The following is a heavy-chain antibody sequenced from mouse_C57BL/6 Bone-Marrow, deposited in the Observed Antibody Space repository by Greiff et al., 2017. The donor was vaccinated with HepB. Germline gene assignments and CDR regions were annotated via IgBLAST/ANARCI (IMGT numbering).Heavy chain of an antibody. CDR1: GFNIKNTY. J-gene: IGHJ4*01. V-gene: IGHV14-3*01. CDR3: ARGQLRLYAMDY. D-gene: IGHD3-2*02. Sequence: VQLKQSVAELVRPGASGKLSCTASGFNIKNTYMPWVKQRPEQGLEWIGRIDPANGNTKYAPKFQGKATITADTSSNTAYLQLSSLTSEDTAIYYCARGQLRLYAMDYWGQGTSVTVSS. CDR2: IDPANGNT.